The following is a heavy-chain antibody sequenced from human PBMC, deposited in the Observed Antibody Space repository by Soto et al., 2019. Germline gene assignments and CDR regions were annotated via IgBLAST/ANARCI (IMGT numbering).Heavy chain of an antibody. J-gene: IGHJ6*02. V-gene: IGHV3-48*01. Sequence: PGGSLRLSCAASGFTLSNYNMNWVRQAPGKGLEWVSYIRSSSGTIYYADSVKGRFTISRDNAKNTLYLQMNSLRAEDTAVYYCARATYYYDSSGYSAGYGLDVCGQGTTVTVSS. CDR1: GFTLSNYN. D-gene: IGHD3-22*01. CDR2: IRSSSGTI. CDR3: ARATYYYDSSGYSAGYGLDV.